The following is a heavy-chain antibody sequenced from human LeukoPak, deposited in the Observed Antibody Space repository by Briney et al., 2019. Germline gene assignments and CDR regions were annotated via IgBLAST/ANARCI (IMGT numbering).Heavy chain of an antibody. Sequence: ASVKVSCKASGYTFTSYYMYWVRQAPGQGLEWMGIINPSGGSTSYAQKFQGRVTMTRDMSTSTVYMELSRLRSDDTAVYYCARPLYSSGWYGGDAFDIWGQGTMVTVSS. J-gene: IGHJ3*02. CDR3: ARPLYSSGWYGGDAFDI. CDR1: GYTFTSYY. CDR2: INPSGGST. D-gene: IGHD6-19*01. V-gene: IGHV1-46*01.